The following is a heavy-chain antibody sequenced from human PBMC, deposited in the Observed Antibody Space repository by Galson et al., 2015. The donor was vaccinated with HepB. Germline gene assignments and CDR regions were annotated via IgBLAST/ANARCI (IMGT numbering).Heavy chain of an antibody. Sequence: QSGAEVKKPGESLKISCTGSGYSFTSYWIGWVRQMPGKGLEWMGIIYPGDSDTRYSPSFQGQVTISADKSIGTAYLQWSSLKASDTAMYYCARHSYGGNTYYYYYGMDVWGQGTTVTVSS. J-gene: IGHJ6*02. CDR1: GYSFTSYW. CDR3: ARHSYGGNTYYYYYGMDV. D-gene: IGHD4-23*01. V-gene: IGHV5-51*01. CDR2: IYPGDSDT.